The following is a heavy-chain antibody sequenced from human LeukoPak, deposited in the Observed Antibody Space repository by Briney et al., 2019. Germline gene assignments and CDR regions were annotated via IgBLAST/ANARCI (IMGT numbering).Heavy chain of an antibody. CDR3: ARDLLSGAARSALSKPPALT. Sequence: KPSETLSLTCTVSGGSISSSSYYWGWIRQPPGKGLEWIGSIYYSGSTYYNPSLKSRVTISVDTSKNQFSLKLSSVTAADTAVYYCARDLLSGAARSALSKPPALTWGQGTLVTVSS. CDR1: GGSISSSSYY. V-gene: IGHV4-39*07. J-gene: IGHJ5*02. CDR2: IYYSGST. D-gene: IGHD6-13*01.